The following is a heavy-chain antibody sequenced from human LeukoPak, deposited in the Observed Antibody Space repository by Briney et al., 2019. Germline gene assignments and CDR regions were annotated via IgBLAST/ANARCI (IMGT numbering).Heavy chain of an antibody. J-gene: IGHJ4*02. CDR2: IYSGGST. D-gene: IGHD3-3*01. Sequence: GGSLRLSCAASGFTVSSNYMSWVRQAPGKGLEWISVIYSGGSTNYADSVKGRFTISRDNAKNSLYLQMNSLRAEDTAVYYCARVDFWSGYYTSPFFDYWGQGTLVTVSS. CDR1: GFTVSSNY. V-gene: IGHV3-66*01. CDR3: ARVDFWSGYYTSPFFDY.